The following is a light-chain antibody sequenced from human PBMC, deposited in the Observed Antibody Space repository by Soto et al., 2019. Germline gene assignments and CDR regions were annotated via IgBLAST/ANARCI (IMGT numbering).Light chain of an antibody. CDR1: QSVSSPF. CDR3: QQYSALPFS. J-gene: IGKJ3*01. CDR2: GAS. V-gene: IGKV3-20*01. Sequence: PGARATLSCRASQSVSSPFLAWYRQKPGQAPRLVTQGASTRATGIPDRFIGGGSGTDFTLTISRLEPEDFAVYYCQQYSALPFSFGPGTKLEI.